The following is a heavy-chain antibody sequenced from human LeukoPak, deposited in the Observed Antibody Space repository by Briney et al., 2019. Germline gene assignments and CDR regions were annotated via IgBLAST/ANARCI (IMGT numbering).Heavy chain of an antibody. CDR2: IRYDGSNK. J-gene: IGHJ4*02. V-gene: IGHV3-30*02. CDR3: ARGPRHDYSNYADY. Sequence: GGSLRLSCAASGFTFSSYGMHWVRQAPGKGLEWVAFIRYDGSNKYYADSVKGRFTISRDNSKNTLYLQMNSLRAEDTAVYYCARGPRHDYSNYADYWGQGTLVTVSS. D-gene: IGHD4-11*01. CDR1: GFTFSSYG.